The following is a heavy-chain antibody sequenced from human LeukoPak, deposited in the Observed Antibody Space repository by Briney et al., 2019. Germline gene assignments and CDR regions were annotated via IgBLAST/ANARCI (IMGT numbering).Heavy chain of an antibody. CDR2: IHYSGST. Sequence: SETLSLTCTVSGGSISSGVYYWSWIRQHPGKGLEWIGCIHYSGSTYYNPSLKSRVTISVDTSKNQFSLKLSSVTAADTAVYYCARAGHEDRLLWFGELRPFFDYWGQGTLVTVSS. V-gene: IGHV4-31*03. CDR1: GGSISSGVYY. D-gene: IGHD3-10*01. CDR3: ARAGHEDRLLWFGELRPFFDY. J-gene: IGHJ4*02.